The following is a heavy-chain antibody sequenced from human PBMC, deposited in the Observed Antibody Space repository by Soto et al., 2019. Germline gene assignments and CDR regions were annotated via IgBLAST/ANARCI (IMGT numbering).Heavy chain of an antibody. V-gene: IGHV1-46*01. CDR1: GYTFTSYY. J-gene: IGHJ6*02. Sequence: ASVKVSCKASGYTFTSYYMHWVRQAPGQGLEWMGIINPSGGSTSYAQKFQGRVTMTRDTSTSTVYMELSSLRSEDTAVYYCARDLSGYSYGPKTHYYYYGMDVWGQGTTVTVSS. CDR2: INPSGGST. CDR3: ARDLSGYSYGPKTHYYYYGMDV. D-gene: IGHD5-18*01.